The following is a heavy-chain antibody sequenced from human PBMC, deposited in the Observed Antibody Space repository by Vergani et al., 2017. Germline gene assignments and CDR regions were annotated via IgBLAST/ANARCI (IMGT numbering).Heavy chain of an antibody. CDR1: GFTFSSYW. V-gene: IGHV3-7*01. CDR3: AKGGRGGKLVPDSD. Sequence: EVQLVESGGGLVQPGGSLRLSCAASGFTFSSYWMSWVRQAPGKGLEWVANIKQDGSEKYYVDSVKGRFTISRDNAKNSLYRQMNSLGAEDTAVYYCAKGGRGGKLVPDSDWGQGTLVTVSS. D-gene: IGHD6-6*01. CDR2: IKQDGSEK. J-gene: IGHJ4*02.